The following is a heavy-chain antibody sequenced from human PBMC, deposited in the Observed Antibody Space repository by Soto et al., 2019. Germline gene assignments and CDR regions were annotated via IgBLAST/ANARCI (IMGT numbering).Heavy chain of an antibody. CDR2: IYYSGST. J-gene: IGHJ3*02. V-gene: IGHV4-59*01. CDR3: AIVRRLKLYNWSVLDAFDI. Sequence: PSETLSLTCTVSGGSISSYYWSWIRQPPGKGLEWIGYIYYSGSTNYNPSLKSRVTISVDTSKNQFSLKLSSVTAADTAVYYCAIVRRLKLYNWSVLDAFDIWGQGTMVTVSS. CDR1: GGSISSYY. D-gene: IGHD1-20*01.